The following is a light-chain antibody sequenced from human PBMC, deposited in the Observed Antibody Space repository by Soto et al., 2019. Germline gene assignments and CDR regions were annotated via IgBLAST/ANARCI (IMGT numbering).Light chain of an antibody. CDR1: QSVSSSS. CDR3: QQRSNWPPLT. J-gene: IGKJ4*01. V-gene: IGKV3D-20*02. Sequence: EIVLTQSPGTLSLSPGERATLSCRASQSVSSSSLAWYQQRPGQAPRLLMYGASTRATGIPDRFSGSGSGTDFSLTISGLEPEDFAVYYCQQRSNWPPLTFGGGTKVDIK. CDR2: GAS.